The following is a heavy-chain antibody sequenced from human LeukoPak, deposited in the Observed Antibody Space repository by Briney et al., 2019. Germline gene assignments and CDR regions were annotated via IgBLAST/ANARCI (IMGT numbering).Heavy chain of an antibody. CDR2: ISSSGSTI. Sequence: GGSLRLSCAASGFTFSDYYMSWIRQAPGKGLEWVSYISSSGSTIYYADSVKGRFTISRDDAKNSLYLQMNSLRAEDTAVYYCARANGWQQTPLDYWGQGTLVTVSS. CDR3: ARANGWQQTPLDY. J-gene: IGHJ4*02. CDR1: GFTFSDYY. D-gene: IGHD6-13*01. V-gene: IGHV3-11*01.